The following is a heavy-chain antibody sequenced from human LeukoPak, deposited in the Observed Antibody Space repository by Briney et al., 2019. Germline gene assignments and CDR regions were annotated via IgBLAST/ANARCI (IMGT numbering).Heavy chain of an antibody. D-gene: IGHD5-24*01. V-gene: IGHV3-74*01. CDR2: INPDGSTT. Sequence: QPGGSLRLSCEASGFSFNKYWMPWVRQVPGKGPVWISRINPDGSTTNYADSVKGRFSISRDNAKSIMYLQMNSLSVEDTAVYYCARGGDGSNSLINYWGQGTLVTVSS. CDR3: ARGGDGSNSLINY. J-gene: IGHJ4*02. CDR1: GFSFNKYW.